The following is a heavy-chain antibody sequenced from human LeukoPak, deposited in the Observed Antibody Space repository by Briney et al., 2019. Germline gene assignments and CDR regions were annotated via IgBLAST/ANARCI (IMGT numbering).Heavy chain of an antibody. V-gene: IGHV3-53*01. Sequence: PGGSLRLSCAASGFTVSSNYMSWVRQAPGKGLEWVSVIYSGGSTYYADSVKGRFTISRDNSKNTLYLQMNSLRAEDTAVYYCARDLGARYFDYWGQGTLVTVSS. CDR2: IYSGGST. CDR1: GFTVSSNY. J-gene: IGHJ4*02. CDR3: ARDLGARYFDY. D-gene: IGHD1-26*01.